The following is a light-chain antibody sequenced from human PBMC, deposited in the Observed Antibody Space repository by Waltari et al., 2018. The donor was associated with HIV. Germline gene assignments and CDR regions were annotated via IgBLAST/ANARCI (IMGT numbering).Light chain of an antibody. J-gene: IGKJ1*01. CDR3: QQRSNWPRT. CDR1: QSVNNY. CDR2: DAS. Sequence: EIVLTQSPGTLSLSPGERATLSCRASQSVNNYLAWYQQKPGQAPRLLIYDASNRATGTPARFSGSGSGTDFTLTISTLEPEDCAVYYCQQRSNWPRTFGQGTKVEIK. V-gene: IGKV3-11*01.